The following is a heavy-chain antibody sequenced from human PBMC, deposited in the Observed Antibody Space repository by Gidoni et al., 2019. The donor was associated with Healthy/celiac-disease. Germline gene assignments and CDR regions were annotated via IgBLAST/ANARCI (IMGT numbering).Heavy chain of an antibody. J-gene: IGHJ6*02. D-gene: IGHD3-10*01. Sequence: IRQPPGKGLEWIGEINHSGSTNYNPSLKSRVTISVDTSKNQFSLKLSSVTAADTAVYYCARGSGWAYYYYYGMDVWGQGTTVTVSS. CDR2: INHSGST. V-gene: IGHV4-34*01. CDR3: ARGSGWAYYYYYGMDV.